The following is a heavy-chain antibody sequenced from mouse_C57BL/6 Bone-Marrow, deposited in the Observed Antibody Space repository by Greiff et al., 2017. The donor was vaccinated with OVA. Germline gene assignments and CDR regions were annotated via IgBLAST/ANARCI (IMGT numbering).Heavy chain of an antibody. CDR3: ARWGDGHYYAMDY. D-gene: IGHD2-3*01. CDR2: IYPRDGST. CDR1: GYTFTSYD. Sequence: QVHVKQSGPELVKPGASVKLSCKASGYTFTSYDINWVKQRPGQGLEWIGWIYPRDGSTKYNEKFKGKATLTVDTSSSTAYMELHSLTSEDSAVYFCARWGDGHYYAMDYWGQGTSVTVSS. J-gene: IGHJ4*01. V-gene: IGHV1-85*01.